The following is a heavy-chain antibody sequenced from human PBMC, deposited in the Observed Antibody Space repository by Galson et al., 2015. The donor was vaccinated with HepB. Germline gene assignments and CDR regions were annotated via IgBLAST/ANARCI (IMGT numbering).Heavy chain of an antibody. J-gene: IGHJ4*02. Sequence: SVKVSCKASGYTFTTYGIHWVRQAPGQRLEWMGWINDCNGNTKDSQNLQGRLTITKDTYATTADMELSSLRSEDTGVFYCARISLTGDDIYWGQGTLVTVSS. V-gene: IGHV1-3*01. CDR3: ARISLTGDDIY. D-gene: IGHD3-9*01. CDR1: GYTFTTYG. CDR2: INDCNGNT.